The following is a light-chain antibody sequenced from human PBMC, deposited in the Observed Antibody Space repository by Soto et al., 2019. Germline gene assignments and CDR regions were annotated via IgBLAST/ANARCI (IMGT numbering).Light chain of an antibody. Sequence: QSALTQPASVSGSPGQSITISCTGTSSDVGKYSYVSWYQQHPAKAPKLMIFEVSNQPSGVSDRFSGSKSGNTASLTISGLQAEDEADYYCSSYTGSSINTVVFGGGTKVTVL. V-gene: IGLV2-14*01. CDR3: SSYTGSSINTVV. CDR2: EVS. CDR1: SSDVGKYSY. J-gene: IGLJ2*01.